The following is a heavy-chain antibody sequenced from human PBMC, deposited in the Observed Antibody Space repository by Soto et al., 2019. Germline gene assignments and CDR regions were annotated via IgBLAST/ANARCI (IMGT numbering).Heavy chain of an antibody. J-gene: IGHJ6*02. CDR2: IYYSGST. V-gene: IGHV4-31*03. Sequence: TLSLTCTVSGGSIISGGYYWSWIRQHPGKGLEWIGYIYYSGSTYYNPSLKSRVTISVDTSKNQFSLKLSSVTAADTAVYYCASQVVTATHYYYYYGMDVWGQGTTVTVS. CDR1: GGSIISGGYY. CDR3: ASQVVTATHYYYYYGMDV. D-gene: IGHD2-21*02.